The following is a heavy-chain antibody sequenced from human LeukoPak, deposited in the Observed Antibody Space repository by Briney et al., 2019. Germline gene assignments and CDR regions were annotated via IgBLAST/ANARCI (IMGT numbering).Heavy chain of an antibody. J-gene: IGHJ4*02. CDR1: GFTFSSYA. Sequence: GGSLRLSCAASGFTFSSYAMSWGRQAPGKGLGWVSAISGSGGSTYYADSVKGRFTISRDNSKNPLYLQMNSLRAEDTAVYYCAGWGYYYDSSGYYRPTHFDYWGQGTLVTVSS. V-gene: IGHV3-23*01. CDR3: AGWGYYYDSSGYYRPTHFDY. CDR2: ISGSGGST. D-gene: IGHD3-22*01.